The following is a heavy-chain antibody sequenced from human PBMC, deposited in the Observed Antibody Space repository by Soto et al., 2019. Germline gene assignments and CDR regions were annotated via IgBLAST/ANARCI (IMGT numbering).Heavy chain of an antibody. V-gene: IGHV3-33*01. CDR2: IWYDGSNK. CDR3: AREDNYYYYGMDV. Sequence: PGGSLRLSCAASGFTFSSYGMHWVRQAPGKGLEWVAVIWYDGSNKYYADSVKGRFTISRDNSKNTLYLQMNSLRAEDTAVYYCAREDNYYYYGMDVWGQGTTVTVSS. CDR1: GFTFSSYG. J-gene: IGHJ6*02.